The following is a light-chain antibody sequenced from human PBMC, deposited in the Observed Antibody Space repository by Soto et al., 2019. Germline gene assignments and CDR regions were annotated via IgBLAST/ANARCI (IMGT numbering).Light chain of an antibody. J-gene: IGLJ2*01. CDR3: AGWDDSLNGPV. Sequence: QYVLTQPPSASGTPGQRVTISCSGSSSNIGRNTVNWYQQLPGTAPKLLIYSNNQRPSGVPDRVSGSKSGTSGSLAISGLQTEDEGDCYCAGWDDSLNGPVFGGGTKLTVL. CDR1: SSNIGRNT. V-gene: IGLV1-44*01. CDR2: SNN.